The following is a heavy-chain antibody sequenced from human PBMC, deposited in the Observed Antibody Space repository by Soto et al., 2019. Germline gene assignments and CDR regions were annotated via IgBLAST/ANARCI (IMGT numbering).Heavy chain of an antibody. Sequence: EVQLLESGGGLVQPGGSLRLSCAASGFTFSSYAMSWVRQAPGKGLEWVSVISGSGDSTYYADSVRGRFTISRDNSKNTLYLQMNSLRAEDTAVYYCAKDRDGAAAGPTKFYGMDVWGQGTTVTVSS. J-gene: IGHJ6*02. D-gene: IGHD6-13*01. CDR3: AKDRDGAAAGPTKFYGMDV. V-gene: IGHV3-23*01. CDR1: GFTFSSYA. CDR2: ISGSGDST.